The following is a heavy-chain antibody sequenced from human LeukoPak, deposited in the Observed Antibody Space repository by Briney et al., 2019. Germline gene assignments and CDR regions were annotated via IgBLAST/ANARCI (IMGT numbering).Heavy chain of an antibody. CDR1: GGSISSDDYY. CDR3: ARVHYGSGSLYYYYYYMDV. V-gene: IGHV4-30-4*08. CDR2: IYYSGST. D-gene: IGHD3-10*01. J-gene: IGHJ6*03. Sequence: KASETLSLTCTVSGGSISSDDYYWSWLRQPPGKGLEWIGYIYYSGSTYYNPSLKRRVTISVDTSKNQFSLKLSSVTAADTAVYYCARVHYGSGSLYYYYYYMDVWGKGTTVTVSS.